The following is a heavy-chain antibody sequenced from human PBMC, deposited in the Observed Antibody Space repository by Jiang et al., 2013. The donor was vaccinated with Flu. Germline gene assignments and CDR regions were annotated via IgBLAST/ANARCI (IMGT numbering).Heavy chain of an antibody. Sequence: GPGLVKPSETLSLTCTVSGGSISSYYWSWIRQPPGKGLEWIGYIYYSGSTNYNPSLKSRVTISVDTSKNQFSLKLSSVTAADTAVYYCARVWGYCSSTSCFKGHWFDPWGQGTLVTVSS. CDR2: IYYSGST. CDR3: ARVWGYCSSTSCFKGHWFDP. J-gene: IGHJ5*02. CDR1: GGSISSYY. V-gene: IGHV4-59*01. D-gene: IGHD2-2*01.